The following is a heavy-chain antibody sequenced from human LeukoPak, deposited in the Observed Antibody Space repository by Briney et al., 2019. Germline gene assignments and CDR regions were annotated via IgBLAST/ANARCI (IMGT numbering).Heavy chain of an antibody. Sequence: KPSETLSLICTVSGGSISNNTYYWGWVRQPPGKGLEWIGSIYYSGSTYYNPSLKSRVTIFVDTSKNQFSLKLSSVTAADTAVYYCARQGKLNWFDPWGQGTLVTVSS. CDR2: IYYSGST. D-gene: IGHD3-10*01. J-gene: IGHJ5*02. CDR3: ARQGKLNWFDP. CDR1: GGSISNNTYY. V-gene: IGHV4-39*01.